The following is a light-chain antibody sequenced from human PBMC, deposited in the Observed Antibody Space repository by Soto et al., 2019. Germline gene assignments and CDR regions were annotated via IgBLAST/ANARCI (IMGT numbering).Light chain of an antibody. Sequence: DIQMTQSPSTLSASVGDRVTITCRASQRISSWLAWYQQKPGKAPKLLIYKASSLESGVPSRFSGSGSGTEFTLTISSLQPDDFATYYCQQYNSYAYTFGQGNKLEIK. J-gene: IGKJ2*01. CDR1: QRISSW. V-gene: IGKV1-5*03. CDR2: KAS. CDR3: QQYNSYAYT.